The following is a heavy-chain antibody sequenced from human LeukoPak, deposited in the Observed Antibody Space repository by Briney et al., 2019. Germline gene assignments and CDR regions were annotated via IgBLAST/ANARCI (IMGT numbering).Heavy chain of an antibody. V-gene: IGHV3-30*04. CDR2: ISNDGRNK. J-gene: IGHJ3*02. Sequence: GGSLRLSCAASGFTFSSYSMHWARQAPGKGLEWVALISNDGRNKYYADSVKGRFTISRGNSKNTLYLQMDSLRTEDTAVHYCAREDGNFHDAFDIWGQGTMVTVSS. CDR3: AREDGNFHDAFDI. D-gene: IGHD1-7*01. CDR1: GFTFSSYS.